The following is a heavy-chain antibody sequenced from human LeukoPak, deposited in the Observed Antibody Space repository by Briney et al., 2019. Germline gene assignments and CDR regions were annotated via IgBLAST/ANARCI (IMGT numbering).Heavy chain of an antibody. J-gene: IGHJ4*02. CDR2: INHCGST. CDR1: GGSFSGYY. D-gene: IGHD2-21*02. Sequence: SETLSLTCAVYGGSFSGYYWSWIRQPPVKGLEWIGEINHCGSTNYNPSLKSRVTISVDTSKNQFSLKLSSVTAADTAVYYCALRGDYYYYYFDYWGQGTLVTVSS. CDR3: ALRGDYYYYYFDY. V-gene: IGHV4-34*01.